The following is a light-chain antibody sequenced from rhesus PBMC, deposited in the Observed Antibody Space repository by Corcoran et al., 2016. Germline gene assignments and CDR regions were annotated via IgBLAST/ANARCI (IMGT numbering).Light chain of an antibody. CDR3: MQGTHWPFT. CDR2: KVS. V-gene: IGKV2-58*03. J-gene: IGKJ3*01. CDR1: QSLLHSNGNTY. Sequence: DVVMTQSPLSLPVTPGQPASISCRSSQSLLHSNGNTYLSWFLQKPGQPPRRLIYKVSNRDSGVPDRVSGRGAGTDFTLKISRVEAEDVGVYYCMQGTHWPFTFGPGTKLDI.